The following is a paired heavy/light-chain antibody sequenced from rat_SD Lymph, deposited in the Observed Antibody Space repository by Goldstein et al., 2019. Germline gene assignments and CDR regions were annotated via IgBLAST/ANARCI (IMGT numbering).Heavy chain of an antibody. J-gene: IGHJ3*01. CDR2: MWYDGDT. V-gene: IGHV2-63*01. CDR1: GFSLTSYS. Sequence: QVQLKESGPGLVQPSETLSLTCTVSGFSLTSYSVSWVRQPSGKGPEWMGRMWYDGDTAYNSALKSRLSISRDTSKNQVFLKMNSLQTDDTGTYYCTRDLMYTTDRFAYWGQGTLVTVSS. D-gene: IGHD1-6*01. CDR3: TRDLMYTTDRFAY.
Light chain of an antibody. J-gene: IGKJ1*01. CDR3: LQVSSSWT. CDR2: SAT. V-gene: IGKV12S1*01. CDR1: QDIGSS. Sequence: DIQVTQSPASLSASPEEIVTITCQASQDIGSSLLWYQQKPGKSPQLLIYSATILADGVPSRFSGSRSGTQYSLKISRLQVEDIGTYYCLQVSSSWTFGGGTKLELK.